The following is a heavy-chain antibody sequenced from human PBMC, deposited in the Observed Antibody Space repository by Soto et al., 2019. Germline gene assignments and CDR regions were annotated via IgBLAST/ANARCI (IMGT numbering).Heavy chain of an antibody. Sequence: SETLSLTCTVSGGSISSYFWSWIRQPPGKGLEWIGYIYYSGSTNYNPSLKSRVTISVDTSKNQFSLKLSSVTAADTAVYCCARDPKGNNWFDPWGQGTLVTVSS. CDR2: IYYSGST. V-gene: IGHV4-59*01. CDR3: ARDPKGNNWFDP. J-gene: IGHJ5*02. CDR1: GGSISSYF.